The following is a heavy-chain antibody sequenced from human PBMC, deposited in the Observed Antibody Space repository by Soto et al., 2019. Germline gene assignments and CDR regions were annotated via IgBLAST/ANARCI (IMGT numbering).Heavy chain of an antibody. CDR1: GFTFSSYT. D-gene: IGHD6-19*01. J-gene: IGHJ5*02. CDR3: ARGPSTSGWYYCFDP. Sequence: EGQLVESGGGLVQSGGSLRLSCAASGFTFSSYTMHWVRQAPGKGLEWISYISSSSSNIYYADSVKGRFTISRDNAKNSLYLQMNSLRDEDTAVYYCARGPSTSGWYYCFDPWGQGTLVTVSS. CDR2: ISSSSSNI. V-gene: IGHV3-48*02.